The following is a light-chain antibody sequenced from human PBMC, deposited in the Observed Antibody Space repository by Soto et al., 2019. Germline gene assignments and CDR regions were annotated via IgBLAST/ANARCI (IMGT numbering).Light chain of an antibody. Sequence: QSVLTQPPSASGVPGQRVTISCSGSSSNIGGNPVTWYQHLPGTAPKLLIYSSYQRPSGVPDRVSGSKSGTSASLAIIGLQSEDEADYYCAAWDDSANGVIFGGGTKVTVL. CDR2: SSY. CDR1: SSNIGGNP. CDR3: AAWDDSANGVI. V-gene: IGLV1-44*01. J-gene: IGLJ2*01.